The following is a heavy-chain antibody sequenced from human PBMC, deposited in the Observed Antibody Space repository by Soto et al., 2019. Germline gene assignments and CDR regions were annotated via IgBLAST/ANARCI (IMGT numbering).Heavy chain of an antibody. J-gene: IGHJ4*02. CDR2: IRSNTFGGTT. CDR1: GFTFGDYA. Sequence: LRLSCTASGFTFGDYAMGWFRQAPGKGLEWVGFIRSNTFGGTTVYAASVKGRFTISRDDSKSIAYLQMNSLKTEDTAMYYCTRDREILTGYYSTNSFDYWGQGALVTVYS. D-gene: IGHD3-9*01. V-gene: IGHV3-49*03. CDR3: TRDREILTGYYSTNSFDY.